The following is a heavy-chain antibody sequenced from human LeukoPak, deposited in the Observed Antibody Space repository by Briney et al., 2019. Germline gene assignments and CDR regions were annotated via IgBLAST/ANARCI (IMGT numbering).Heavy chain of an antibody. V-gene: IGHV3-30*04. CDR1: GFTFSSYA. J-gene: IGHJ3*02. D-gene: IGHD3-3*01. CDR3: ARGDPDISFGVVGDAFDI. CDR2: ISYDGSNK. Sequence: GRSLRLSCAASGFTFSSYAMHWVRQAPGKGLEWVALISYDGSNKYYADSVKARFIISRDNSKNTVYLQMNSLRAEDTAVYYCARGDPDISFGVVGDAFDIWGQGTMVTVSS.